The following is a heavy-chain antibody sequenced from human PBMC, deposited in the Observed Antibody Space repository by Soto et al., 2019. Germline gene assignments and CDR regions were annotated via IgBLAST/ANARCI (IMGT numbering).Heavy chain of an antibody. D-gene: IGHD2-2*01. V-gene: IGHV1-3*01. CDR1: GYTFNSYA. CDR2: INAGNGNT. Sequence: ASVKVSCKTSGYTFNSYAMHWVRQAPGQRLEWLGWINAGNGNTQYSQQFQGRVTITRDTSATTTYMELSSLRSEDTAVYYCATSRDYCRGTRCYEGYYYYMXVWGKGTTVTVSS. J-gene: IGHJ6*03. CDR3: ATSRDYCRGTRCYEGYYYYMXV.